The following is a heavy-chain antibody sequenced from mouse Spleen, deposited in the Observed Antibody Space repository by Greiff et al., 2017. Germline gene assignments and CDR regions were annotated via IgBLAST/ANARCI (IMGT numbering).Heavy chain of an antibody. D-gene: IGHD2-3*01. CDR1: GYSFTSYW. CDR3: ARKEDGYYSSYWYFDV. V-gene: IGHV1S126*01. CDR2: IDPSDSET. J-gene: IGHJ1*01. Sequence: QVQLQQSGPQLVRPGASVKISCKASGYSFTSYWMHWVKQRPGQGLEWIGMIDPSDSETRLNQKFKDKATLTVDKSSSTAYMQLSSPTSEDSAVYYCARKEDGYYSSYWYFDVWGAGTTVTVSS.